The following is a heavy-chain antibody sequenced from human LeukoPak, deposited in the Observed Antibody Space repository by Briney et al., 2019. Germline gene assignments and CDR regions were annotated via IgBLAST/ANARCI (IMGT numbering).Heavy chain of an antibody. J-gene: IGHJ2*01. CDR3: ARYYYGSGSYYHFYFDL. D-gene: IGHD3-10*01. CDR1: GGSISSSSYY. Sequence: PSETLSLTCTVSGGSISSSSYYWGWIRQPPGKGLQWIGSSHYSGSTYYNPSLKSRVTISIETSKNQFSLKLSSVTAADTAVYYCARYYYGSGSYYHFYFDLWGRGTLVTVSS. V-gene: IGHV4-39*01. CDR2: SHYSGST.